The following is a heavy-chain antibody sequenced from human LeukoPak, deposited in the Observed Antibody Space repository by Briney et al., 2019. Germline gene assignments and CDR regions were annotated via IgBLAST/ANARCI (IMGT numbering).Heavy chain of an antibody. CDR3: ARDPRQLYCSGGSCYSGGPDAFDI. CDR2: INPSGGST. V-gene: IGHV1-46*01. Sequence: ASVTVSCKSSGYTFTIYYMDWVRQAPGQGLEWRGIINPSGGSTSYTQKFQGRVTMNWDMSTSTVYMELSSLRSEDTAVYYCARDPRQLYCSGGSCYSGGPDAFDIWGQGTMVTVSS. J-gene: IGHJ3*02. CDR1: GYTFTIYY. D-gene: IGHD2-15*01.